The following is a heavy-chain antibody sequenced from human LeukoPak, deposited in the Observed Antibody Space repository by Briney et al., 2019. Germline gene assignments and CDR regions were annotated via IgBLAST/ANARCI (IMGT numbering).Heavy chain of an antibody. CDR2: IYYSGST. V-gene: IGHV4-59*01. CDR1: GGSISSYY. D-gene: IGHD3-22*01. Sequence: SETLSLTCTVSGGSISSYYWSWIRQPPGKGLEWIGYIYYSGSTNYNPSLKSRVTISVDTSKNQFSLKLSSVTAADTAVYYCARDRYYYDSSGYSNWFDPWGQGTLVTVSS. CDR3: ARDRYYYDSSGYSNWFDP. J-gene: IGHJ5*02.